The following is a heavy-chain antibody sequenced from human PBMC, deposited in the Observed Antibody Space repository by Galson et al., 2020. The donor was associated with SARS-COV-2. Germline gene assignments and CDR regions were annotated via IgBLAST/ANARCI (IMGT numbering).Heavy chain of an antibody. V-gene: IGHV3-73*01. CDR2: IRSKAKNYAT. CDR1: GFTFSDYA. CDR3: TRQGSSSWLEFDY. J-gene: IGHJ4*02. D-gene: IGHD6-13*01. Sequence: GGSLRLSCAASGFTFSDYAMHWVRQASGKGLEWVGRIRSKAKNYATEYAGSAKGRFTISRDDSENTAYLEINSLKTEDTAVYYCTRQGSSSWLEFDYWGQGTLVTVSS.